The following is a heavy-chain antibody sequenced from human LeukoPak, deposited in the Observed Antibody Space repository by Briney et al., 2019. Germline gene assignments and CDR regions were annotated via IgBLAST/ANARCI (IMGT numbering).Heavy chain of an antibody. CDR2: IYYSGST. D-gene: IGHD2-2*01. J-gene: IGHJ6*03. Sequence: TSETLSLTCTVSGGSISSSSYYWGWIRQPPGKGLEWIGSIYYSGSTYYNPSLKSRVTISVDTSKNQFSLKLSSVTAADTAVYYCARALCSSTSCHSPRYYYYYYMDVWGKGTTVTVSS. CDR3: ARALCSSTSCHSPRYYYYYYMDV. CDR1: GGSISSSSYY. V-gene: IGHV4-39*07.